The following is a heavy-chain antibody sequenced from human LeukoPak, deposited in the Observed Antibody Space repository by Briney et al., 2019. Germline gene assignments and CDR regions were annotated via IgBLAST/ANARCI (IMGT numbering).Heavy chain of an antibody. V-gene: IGHV3-53*01. Sequence: GGSLRLSCAASGFTVSSNYMSGVGQAPGKGLEWVSVIYSGGSTYYADSVKGRFTISRDNSKNTLYLQMNSLRAEDTAVYYCARGNKDYYYGMDVWGQGTTVTVSS. CDR3: ARGNKDYYYGMDV. CDR1: GFTVSSNY. CDR2: IYSGGST. J-gene: IGHJ6*02.